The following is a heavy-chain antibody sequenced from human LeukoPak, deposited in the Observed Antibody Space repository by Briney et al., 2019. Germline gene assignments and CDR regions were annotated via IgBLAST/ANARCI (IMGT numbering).Heavy chain of an antibody. CDR1: GFTFSSYA. Sequence: GGSLRLSCAASGFTFSSYAMRWVRQAPGKEREWVSAISGSGGSTYYADSVKGRFTTSRDNSKNTLYLQMNSLRAEDTAVYYCAKDYAPTPYFDPWGQGTLVTVSS. D-gene: IGHD3-16*01. V-gene: IGHV3-23*01. J-gene: IGHJ5*02. CDR2: ISGSGGST. CDR3: AKDYAPTPYFDP.